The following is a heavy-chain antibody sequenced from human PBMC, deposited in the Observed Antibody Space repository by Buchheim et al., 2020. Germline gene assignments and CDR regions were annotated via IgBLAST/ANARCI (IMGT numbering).Heavy chain of an antibody. CDR2: ISGSGGST. CDR3: ARDLSSGWSRNTYFDY. CDR1: GFTFSSYA. J-gene: IGHJ4*02. V-gene: IGHV3-23*01. Sequence: EVQLLESGGGLVQPGGSLRLSCAASGFTFSSYAMSWVRQAPGKGLEWVSAISGSGGSTYYADSVKGRFTISRDNSTNTLYLQMNSLRAEDTALYYCARDLSSGWSRNTYFDYWGQGTL. D-gene: IGHD6-19*01.